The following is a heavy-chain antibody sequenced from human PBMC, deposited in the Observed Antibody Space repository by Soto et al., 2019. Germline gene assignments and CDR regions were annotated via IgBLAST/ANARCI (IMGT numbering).Heavy chain of an antibody. Sequence: EVQLLESGGGLVQPGGSLRLSCAASGFTFSSYALSWVRQAPGKGLEWVSAITGSGGSTYYADSVKGRFTISRDNSKNTLSLQMNSLRAEDTAVYYCAKGLGSGSYAASDSWCQGTLVTVSS. CDR2: ITGSGGST. CDR1: GFTFSSYA. CDR3: AKGLGSGSYAASDS. J-gene: IGHJ5*01. V-gene: IGHV3-23*01. D-gene: IGHD1-26*01.